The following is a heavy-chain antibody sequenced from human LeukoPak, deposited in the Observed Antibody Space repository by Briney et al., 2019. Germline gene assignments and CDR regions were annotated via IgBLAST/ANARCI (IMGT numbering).Heavy chain of an antibody. CDR1: GYTFTSYD. CDR2: MKPNSGRT. D-gene: IGHD5-12*01. J-gene: IGHJ4*02. V-gene: IGHV1-8*03. Sequence: ASVKLSCKASGYTFTSYDINWVRQATGQGLEWMGWMKPNSGRTGYAQKFQGRVSITRNTSISTAYMELSGLKSEDTAVYYCARGRSTGYPYYFEYWGQGTLVTVSS. CDR3: ARGRSTGYPYYFEY.